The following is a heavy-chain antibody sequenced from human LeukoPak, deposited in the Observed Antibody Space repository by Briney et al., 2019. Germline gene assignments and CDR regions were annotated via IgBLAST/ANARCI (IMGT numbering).Heavy chain of an antibody. J-gene: IGHJ6*03. Sequence: ASVKVSCKASGYTFTGYYVHWVRQAPGQGLEWMGWISAYNGNTNYAQKLQGRVTMTTDTSTSTAYMELRSLRSDDTAVYYCARGSSGWSYYYYYMDVWGKGTTVTISS. CDR1: GYTFTGYY. D-gene: IGHD6-19*01. V-gene: IGHV1-18*04. CDR2: ISAYNGNT. CDR3: ARGSSGWSYYYYYMDV.